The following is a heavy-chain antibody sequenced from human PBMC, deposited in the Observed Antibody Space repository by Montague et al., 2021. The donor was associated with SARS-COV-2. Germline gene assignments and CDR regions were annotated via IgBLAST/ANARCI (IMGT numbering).Heavy chain of an antibody. J-gene: IGHJ6*02. Sequence: SETLSLTCTVSGDSIGAYYWSWIRQPPGKGPEWIAYISSSGTTNYNPSLKSRITVSVDTSRNQLSLKLSSVTAADSAVCYCARESRLKYLEWSGSRYDYYGMDVWGQGTTVTVSS. CDR1: GDSIGAYY. D-gene: IGHD3-3*01. CDR3: ARESRLKYLEWSGSRYDYYGMDV. V-gene: IGHV4-59*01. CDR2: ISSSGTT.